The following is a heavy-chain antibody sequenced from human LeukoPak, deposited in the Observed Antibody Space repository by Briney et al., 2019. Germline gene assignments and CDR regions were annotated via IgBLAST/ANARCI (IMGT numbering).Heavy chain of an antibody. J-gene: IGHJ5*02. CDR2: IYHSGST. D-gene: IGHD6-6*01. CDR1: GYSISSCYY. Sequence: PSETLSLTCAVSGYSISSCYYWGWIRQPPGKGLEWIGSIYHSGSTYYNPSLKSRVTISVDTSKNQFSLKLSSVTAADTAVYYCARGPSSSDWFDPWGQGTLVTVSS. CDR3: ARGPSSSDWFDP. V-gene: IGHV4-38-2*01.